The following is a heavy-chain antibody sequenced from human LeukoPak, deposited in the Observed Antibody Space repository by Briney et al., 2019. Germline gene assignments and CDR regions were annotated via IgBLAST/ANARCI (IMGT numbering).Heavy chain of an antibody. CDR3: ARGPLLTRVYDSSGYYLNY. CDR1: GGSFSGYY. D-gene: IGHD3-22*01. Sequence: PSETLSLTCAVYGGSFSGYYWSWIRQPPGKGLEWIGEINHSGSTNYNPSLKSRVTISVDTSKNRFSLKLSSVTAADTAVYYCARGPLLTRVYDSSGYYLNYWGQGILVTVSS. J-gene: IGHJ4*02. CDR2: INHSGST. V-gene: IGHV4-34*01.